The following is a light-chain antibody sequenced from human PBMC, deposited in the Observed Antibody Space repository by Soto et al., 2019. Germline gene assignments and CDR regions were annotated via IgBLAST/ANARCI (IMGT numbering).Light chain of an antibody. J-gene: IGLJ1*01. V-gene: IGLV2-8*01. CDR2: EVT. Sequence: QSALTQPPSASGFPGQSVTISCTGTSSDVGYYDYVSWYQQHPGKAPKLVIYEVTKRPSGVPDRVSASKSGNTASLTVSGLRAEDEADYYCNSFTTSTTPYVFGTGTKLTVL. CDR1: SSDVGYYDY. CDR3: NSFTTSTTPYV.